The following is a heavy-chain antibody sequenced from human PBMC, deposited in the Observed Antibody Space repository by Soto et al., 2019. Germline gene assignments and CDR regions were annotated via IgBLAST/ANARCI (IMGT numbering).Heavy chain of an antibody. CDR1: GGTRRKYA. CDR2: LTGSGVTT. V-gene: IGHV3-23*01. J-gene: IGHJ6*02. Sequence: VRVTSAASGGTRRKYAMSWVRQAPGKGVEWVSLLTGSGVTTYYADSVKGRFTISRDNSKNTLNLQMNSLRAEDTAIYYCAKVREGYDSSGYYYYYYGMDVWGQGTTVTVSS. D-gene: IGHD3-22*01. CDR3: AKVREGYDSSGYYYYYYGMDV.